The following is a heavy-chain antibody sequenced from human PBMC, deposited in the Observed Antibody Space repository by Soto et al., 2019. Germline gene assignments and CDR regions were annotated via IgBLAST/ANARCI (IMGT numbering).Heavy chain of an antibody. CDR2: INHSGST. D-gene: IGHD6-19*01. CDR1: GGSISSPNDF. V-gene: IGHV4-39*01. Sequence: SETLSLTCTVSGGSISSPNDFWGWIRQPPGTGLEWIGEINHSGSTNYNPSLKSRVTISVDTSKNQFSLKLSSVTAADTAVYYCARGRAKVAVAGTNFDYWGQGTLVTVSS. J-gene: IGHJ4*02. CDR3: ARGRAKVAVAGTNFDY.